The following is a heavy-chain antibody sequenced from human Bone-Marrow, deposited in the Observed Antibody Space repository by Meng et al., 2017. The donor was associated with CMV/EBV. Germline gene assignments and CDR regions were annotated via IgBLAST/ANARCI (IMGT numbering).Heavy chain of an antibody. CDR1: GFTFSSYE. J-gene: IGHJ6*02. Sequence: GGSLRLSCAASGFTFSSYEMNWVRQAPGKGLEWVSYISSSGSTIYYADSVKGRFTISRDNAKNSLYLQMNSLRAEDTAVYYCAKSPLGGYYYGMDVWGQGTTVTVSS. V-gene: IGHV3-48*03. CDR3: AKSPLGGYYYGMDV. D-gene: IGHD3-16*01. CDR2: ISSSGSTI.